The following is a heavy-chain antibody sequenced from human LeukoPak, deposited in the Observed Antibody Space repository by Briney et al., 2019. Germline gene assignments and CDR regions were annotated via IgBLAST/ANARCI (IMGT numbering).Heavy chain of an antibody. D-gene: IGHD5-24*01. J-gene: IGHJ4*02. CDR1: GFTFSSYG. CDR3: AKDRRLQLPFDY. V-gene: IGHV3-30*18. CDR2: ISFDGTNK. Sequence: GRSLRLSCAASGFTFSSYGMHWGRQAPGKGLEWVALISFDGTNKYYADSVKGRFTISRDNSKNTLYLQMNSLRAEDTAVYYCAKDRRLQLPFDYWGQGTLVTVSS.